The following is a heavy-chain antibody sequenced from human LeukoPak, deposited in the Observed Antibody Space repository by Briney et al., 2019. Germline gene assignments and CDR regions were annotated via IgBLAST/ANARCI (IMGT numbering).Heavy chain of an antibody. V-gene: IGHV1-18*01. CDR2: ISGYNGNT. D-gene: IGHD1-26*01. J-gene: IGHJ4*02. CDR3: ARGGLYGGSPDY. CDR1: GYTFTSYG. Sequence: DSVKVSCKASGYTFTSYGISWVRQAPGQGLEWMAWISGYNGNTNYAQKLQGRVTMTTDTSTSTAYMELMSLRSDDTAVYYCARGGLYGGSPDYWGQGTLVIVSS.